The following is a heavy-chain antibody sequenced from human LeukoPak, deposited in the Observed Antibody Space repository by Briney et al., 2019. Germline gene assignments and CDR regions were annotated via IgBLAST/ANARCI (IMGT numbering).Heavy chain of an antibody. CDR2: ISYDGSIK. V-gene: IGHV3-30-3*01. J-gene: IGHJ4*02. CDR3: ARVPPDHFDWLPFDY. CDR1: GFTFSSYA. Sequence: PGRSLRLSCAASGFTFSSYAMHWVRQAPGKGLEWVAVISYDGSIKSYADSVKGRFTISRDNAKNSLYLQMNSLRTEDTAVYYCARVPPDHFDWLPFDYWGQGTLVTVSS. D-gene: IGHD3-9*01.